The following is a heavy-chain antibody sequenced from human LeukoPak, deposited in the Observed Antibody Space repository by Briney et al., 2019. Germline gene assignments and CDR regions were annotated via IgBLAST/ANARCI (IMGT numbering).Heavy chain of an antibody. D-gene: IGHD4-17*01. CDR3: AREATVTTYYFDY. CDR1: GYSFIGYY. Sequence: ASVKVSCKASGYSFIGYYMHWVRQAPGQGLEWMGRIIPILGIANYAQKFQGRVTITADKSTSTAYMELSSLRSEDTAVYYCAREATVTTYYFDYWGQGTLVTVSS. CDR2: IIPILGIA. J-gene: IGHJ4*02. V-gene: IGHV1-69*04.